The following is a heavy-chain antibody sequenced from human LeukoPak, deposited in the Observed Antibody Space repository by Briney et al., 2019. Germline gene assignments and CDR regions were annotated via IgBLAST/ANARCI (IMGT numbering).Heavy chain of an antibody. CDR3: ARDPYYSGYYYFDY. J-gene: IGHJ4*02. CDR2: ISSSGSTI. D-gene: IGHD3-22*01. CDR1: GFTFSSYE. Sequence: PGGSLRLSCAASGFTFSSYEMNWVRQAPGKGLEWVSYISSSGSTIYYADSVKGRFTISRDNAKNSLYLQMNSLRAEDTAVYYCARDPYYSGYYYFDYWGQGTLVTVSS. V-gene: IGHV3-48*03.